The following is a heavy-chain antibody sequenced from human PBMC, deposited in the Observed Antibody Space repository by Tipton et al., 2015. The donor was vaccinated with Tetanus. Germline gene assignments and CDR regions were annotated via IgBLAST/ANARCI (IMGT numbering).Heavy chain of an antibody. V-gene: IGHV3-7*03. Sequence: GSLRLSCTAPEFTFTNSYMSWVRQAPGKGLEWVASINPDGSKAYYVDSVKGRFSIFRDNVKKSLYLEMNSLRTEDTAVYYCARDFAYSTFDYWGRETLVTVSS. CDR3: ARDFAYSTFDY. D-gene: IGHD2/OR15-2a*01. CDR1: EFTFTNSY. CDR2: INPDGSKA. J-gene: IGHJ4*02.